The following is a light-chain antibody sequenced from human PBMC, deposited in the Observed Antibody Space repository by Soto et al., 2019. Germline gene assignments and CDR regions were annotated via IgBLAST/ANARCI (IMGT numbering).Light chain of an antibody. Sequence: QPVLTQSPSASASPGASVKLTCTLSSGHSSYAIAWHQQQPEKGPRYLMKLNSDGSHSKGDGIPDRFSGSSSGAERYLTISSLQSEDEADYYCQTWGTGDWVFGGGTKLTVL. V-gene: IGLV4-69*01. CDR2: LNSDGSH. J-gene: IGLJ3*02. CDR3: QTWGTGDWV. CDR1: SGHSSYA.